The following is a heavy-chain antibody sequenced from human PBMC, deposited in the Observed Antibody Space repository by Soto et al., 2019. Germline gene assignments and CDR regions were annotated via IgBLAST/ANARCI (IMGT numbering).Heavy chain of an antibody. Sequence: ASVKVSCKASGYTFTSYGISWVRQAPGQGLEWMGWISAYNGNTNYAQKPQGRVTMTTDTSTSTAYMELRSLRSDDTAVYYCARGPDYGDYEEWYYFDYWGQGTLVTVSS. D-gene: IGHD4-17*01. CDR3: ARGPDYGDYEEWYYFDY. J-gene: IGHJ4*02. CDR1: GYTFTSYG. CDR2: ISAYNGNT. V-gene: IGHV1-18*01.